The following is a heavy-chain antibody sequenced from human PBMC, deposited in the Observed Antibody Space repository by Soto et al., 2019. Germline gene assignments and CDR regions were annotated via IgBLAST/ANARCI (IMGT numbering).Heavy chain of an antibody. J-gene: IGHJ6*02. CDR1: GFTFSSYG. CDR3: AKLQSAAGDYYYYGMDV. CDR2: ISYDGSNK. Sequence: GGSLRLSCAASGFTFSSYGMHWVRQAPGKGLEWVAVISYDGSNKYYADSVKGRFTISRDNSKNTLYLQMNSLRAEDTAVYYCAKLQSAAGDYYYYGMDVWGQGTTVTVSS. D-gene: IGHD6-13*01. V-gene: IGHV3-30*18.